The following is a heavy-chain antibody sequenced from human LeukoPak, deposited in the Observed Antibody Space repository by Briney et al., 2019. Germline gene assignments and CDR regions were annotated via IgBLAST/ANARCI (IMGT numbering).Heavy chain of an antibody. CDR2: ISAYNGNT. V-gene: IGHV1-18*01. Sequence: GASVKVSCKASGYTFTSYGITWVRQAPGQGLEWMGWISAYNGNTNYDQKLQGRVTMTTDTSTSTAYMELRSLTSDDTAVYYCARTYYYDTSGYYYGHWFDPWGQGTPVTVSS. CDR1: GYTFTSYG. D-gene: IGHD3-22*01. J-gene: IGHJ5*02. CDR3: ARTYYYDTSGYYYGHWFDP.